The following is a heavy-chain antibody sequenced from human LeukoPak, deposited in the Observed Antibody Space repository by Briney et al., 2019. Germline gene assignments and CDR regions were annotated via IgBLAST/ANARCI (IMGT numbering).Heavy chain of an antibody. J-gene: IGHJ4*02. CDR2: INHSGST. CDR1: GGSFSGYY. V-gene: IGHV4-34*01. CDR3: ASRKLGNDF. Sequence: SETLSLTCAVCGGSFSGYYWSWIRQPPGKGLEWIGEINHSGSTNYNPSLKSRVTMSVDTSKNQFSLKLSSVTAADTAVYYCASRKLGNDFWGQGTLVTVSS. D-gene: IGHD7-27*01.